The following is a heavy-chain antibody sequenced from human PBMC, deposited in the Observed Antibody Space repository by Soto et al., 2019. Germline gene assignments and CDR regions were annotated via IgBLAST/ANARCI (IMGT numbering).Heavy chain of an antibody. J-gene: IGHJ4*02. D-gene: IGHD6-13*01. CDR3: ARKMSAAAGPEYYFDY. CDR1: GGSFSDFY. Sequence: SETLSLTCAVYGGSFSDFYWNFIRQPPGKGLEWIGEINHSGSTNYNPSLKSRVTISVDTSKNQFSLKLRSVTAAGTAVYFCARKMSAAAGPEYYFDYWGQGTLVTVSS. V-gene: IGHV4-34*01. CDR2: INHSGST.